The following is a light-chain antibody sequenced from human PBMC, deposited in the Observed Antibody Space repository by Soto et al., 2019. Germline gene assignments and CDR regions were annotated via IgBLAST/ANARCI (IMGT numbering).Light chain of an antibody. J-gene: IGLJ3*02. V-gene: IGLV2-14*01. Sequence: QSVLTQPASVSRSAGQSITISCSGTMRYVGAYNLVSLYQQQPGTAPKLIIYEVRNRPSGISSRFSGSRSGNTASLTISGLQPEDEGAYYCSAYTARSTLVFGGGTKLTVL. CDR3: SAYTARSTLV. CDR1: MRYVGAYNL. CDR2: EVR.